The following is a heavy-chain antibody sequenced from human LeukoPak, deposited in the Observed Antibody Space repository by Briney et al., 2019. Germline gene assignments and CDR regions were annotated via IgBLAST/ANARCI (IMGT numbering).Heavy chain of an antibody. CDR2: INHSGST. Sequence: SETLSLTCAVYGGSFSGYYWSWIRQPPGKGLEWIGEINHSGSTNYNPSLKSRVTISVDTSKNQFSLKLSSVTAADTAVYYCARVLTQLVPGGVYYYYYMDVWGKGTTVTVSS. CDR3: ARVLTQLVPGGVYYYYYMDV. J-gene: IGHJ6*03. CDR1: GGSFSGYY. V-gene: IGHV4-34*01. D-gene: IGHD6-13*01.